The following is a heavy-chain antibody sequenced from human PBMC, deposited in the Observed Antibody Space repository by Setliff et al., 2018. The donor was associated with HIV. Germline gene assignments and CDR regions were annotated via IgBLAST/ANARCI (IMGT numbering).Heavy chain of an antibody. Sequence: ASVKVSCKASGYTFTSYGISWVRQAPGQGLEWMGWISGYNGNTNYAQKLQGRVTMTTDTSTSTAYMELRSLRSDDTAVYYCAIDGLSYNILPGSIAYFHSGMDVWGQGTTVTVSS. CDR1: GYTFTSYG. J-gene: IGHJ6*02. D-gene: IGHD3-9*01. CDR3: AIDGLSYNILPGSIAYFHSGMDV. CDR2: ISGYNGNT. V-gene: IGHV1-18*01.